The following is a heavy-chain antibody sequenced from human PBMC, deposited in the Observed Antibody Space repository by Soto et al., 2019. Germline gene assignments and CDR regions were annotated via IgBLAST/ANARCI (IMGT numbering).Heavy chain of an antibody. V-gene: IGHV4-34*01. J-gene: IGHJ5*02. CDR3: ARSTSGWYQNWFDP. D-gene: IGHD6-19*01. CDR1: GGSFRGYY. Sequence: PSETLSLTCAVYGGSFRGYYWGWIRQPPGKGLEWIGEINHSGTTNYNPSLKSRVTISVDTSKNQFSLKRSSVTAADTAVYYCARSTSGWYQNWFDPWGKGTRVTV. CDR2: INHSGTT.